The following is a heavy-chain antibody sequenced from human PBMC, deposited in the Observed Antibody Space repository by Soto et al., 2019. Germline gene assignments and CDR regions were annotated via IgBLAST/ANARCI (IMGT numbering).Heavy chain of an antibody. D-gene: IGHD2-21*02. CDR2: IIPILGIA. V-gene: IGHV1-69*04. J-gene: IGHJ6*02. CDR1: GGTFSSYT. Sequence: GASVKVSCKASGGTFSSYTISWVRQAPGQGLEWMGRIIPILGIANYAQKFQGRVTITADKSTSTAYMELSSLRSEDTAVYYCARDLIRYCGGDCYYYYGMDVWGQGTTVTVSS. CDR3: ARDLIRYCGGDCYYYYGMDV.